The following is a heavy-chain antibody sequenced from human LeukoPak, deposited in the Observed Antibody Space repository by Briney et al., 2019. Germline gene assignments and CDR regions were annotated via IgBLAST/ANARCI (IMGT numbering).Heavy chain of an antibody. V-gene: IGHV3-74*01. CDR2: INTDGSST. CDR1: GFIFSSYW. Sequence: QPGGSLRLSCAASGFIFSSYWMHWVRQAPGKGLVWVSRINTDGSSTTYADSVKGRFTISRDNAKNTLYLQMNSLRAEDTAVYYCVRYFLKGSGSSRPLKYWGQGTLVTVSS. CDR3: VRYFLKGSGSSRPLKY. J-gene: IGHJ4*02. D-gene: IGHD3-10*01.